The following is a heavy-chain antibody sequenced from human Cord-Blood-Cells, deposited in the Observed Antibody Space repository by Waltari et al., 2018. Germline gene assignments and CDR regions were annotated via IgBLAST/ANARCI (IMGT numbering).Heavy chain of an antibody. CDR3: TRDPNVDAFDI. CDR1: GFTFSDYY. Sequence: ASGFTFSDYYMSWIRQDPGKGLEWVSYISSSGSTIYYADSVKGRFTISRDNAKNSLYLQMNSLRAEDTAVYYCTRDPNVDAFDIWGQGTMVTVSS. J-gene: IGHJ3*02. V-gene: IGHV3-11*01. CDR2: ISSSGSTI. D-gene: IGHD7-27*01.